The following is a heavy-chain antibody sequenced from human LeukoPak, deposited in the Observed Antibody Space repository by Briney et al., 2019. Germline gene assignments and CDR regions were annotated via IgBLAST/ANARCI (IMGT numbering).Heavy chain of an antibody. D-gene: IGHD7-27*01. V-gene: IGHV3-74*01. CDR3: ARVLGTRSFDY. CDR2: INSDGSST. CDR1: GFTFSSYW. Sequence: GGSLRLSCAASGFTFSSYWMHWVRQAPGKGLVWVSRINSDGSSTSYADSVKGRFTISRDNAKNTLYLQMNSLRAEDTAVHYCARVLGTRSFDYWGQGTLVTVSS. J-gene: IGHJ4*02.